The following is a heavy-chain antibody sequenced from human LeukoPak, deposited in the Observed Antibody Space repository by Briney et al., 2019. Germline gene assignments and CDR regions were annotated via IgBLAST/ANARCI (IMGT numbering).Heavy chain of an antibody. Sequence: ASVKVSCKASGYTFTGYYMHWVRQAPGQGLEWMGWINPNSGGTNYAQKFQGRVTMTRDTSTSTVYMELSSLRSEDTAVYYCAREAKNSGRYEEFDPWGQGTLVTVSS. CDR2: INPNSGGT. CDR3: AREAKNSGRYEEFDP. J-gene: IGHJ5*02. V-gene: IGHV1-2*02. CDR1: GYTFTGYY. D-gene: IGHD1-26*01.